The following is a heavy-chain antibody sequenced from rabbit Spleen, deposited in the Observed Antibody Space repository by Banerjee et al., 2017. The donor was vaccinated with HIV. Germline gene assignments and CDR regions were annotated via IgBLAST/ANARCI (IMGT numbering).Heavy chain of an antibody. D-gene: IGHD8-1*01. CDR1: GVSFSNNHY. V-gene: IGHV1S40*01. J-gene: IGHJ6*01. CDR2: IEGGSSAFS. Sequence: QSLEESGGDLVKPGASLTLTCTASGVSFSNNHYMCWVRQAPGKGLEWIACIEGGSSAFSYFASWAKGRFTCSKTSSTTVTLQMTSLTAADTATYFCARDSGSSFSSYGMDLWGPGTLVTVS. CDR3: ARDSGSSFSSYGMDL.